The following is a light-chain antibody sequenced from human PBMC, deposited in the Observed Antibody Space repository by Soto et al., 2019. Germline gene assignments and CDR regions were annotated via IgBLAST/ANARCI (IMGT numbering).Light chain of an antibody. CDR2: DVS. J-gene: IGKJ4*01. V-gene: IGKV1-5*01. CDR3: QQYFSYPLT. CDR1: QSPGTW. Sequence: DIQMTQSPSTLSASVGDRVIITCRASQSPGTWMAWYQQKPGTAPVLLIYDVSKLESWVPSRFSGRASGTEFTLTITSLQPDDFATYYCQQYFSYPLTFGGGTKVEIK.